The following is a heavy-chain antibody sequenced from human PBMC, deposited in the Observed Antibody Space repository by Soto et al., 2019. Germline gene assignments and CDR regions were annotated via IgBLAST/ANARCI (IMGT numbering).Heavy chain of an antibody. V-gene: IGHV4-59*01. J-gene: IGHJ4*02. CDR1: GGSLSIYY. CDR2: TYYSGST. D-gene: IGHD3-16*02. Sequence: LETLCLTYTVPGGSLSIYYGIWIRQRPGRGLEWIGYTYYSGSTNYNPSHHHRATISVDTSKNQFSLKLSAVTAADTSVHYCASLCHMIKWGGVIDHFDYWGQGTLVHVS. CDR3: ASLCHMIKWGGVIDHFDY.